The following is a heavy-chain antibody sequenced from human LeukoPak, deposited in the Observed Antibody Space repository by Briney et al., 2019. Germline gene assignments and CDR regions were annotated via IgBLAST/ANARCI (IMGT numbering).Heavy chain of an antibody. D-gene: IGHD3-3*01. V-gene: IGHV4-34*01. CDR1: GGSFSGYY. CDR3: ARGLKLRDDFWSGYSKRTYYYYGMDV. J-gene: IGHJ6*02. Sequence: SETLSLTCDVYGGSFSGYYWSWIRQPPGKGLEWIGEINHSGSTNYNPSLKSRVTISVDTSKNQFSLKLSSVTAADTAVYYCARGLKLRDDFWSGYSKRTYYYYGMDVWGQGTTVTVSS. CDR2: INHSGST.